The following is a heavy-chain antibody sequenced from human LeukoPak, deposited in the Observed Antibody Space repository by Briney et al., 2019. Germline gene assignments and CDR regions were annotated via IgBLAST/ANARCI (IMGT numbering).Heavy chain of an antibody. V-gene: IGHV4-59*01. CDR1: GGSISSYY. CDR2: IYYSGST. Sequence: PSETLSLTCTVSGGSISSYYWSWIRQPPGKGLEWIGYIYYSGSTHYNPSLRSRVTISVDTSKNQFSLKLRSVTAADTAVYYCARSSESYDSSGYYSYYFDYWGQGTLVTVPS. CDR3: ARSSESYDSSGYYSYYFDY. D-gene: IGHD3-22*01. J-gene: IGHJ4*02.